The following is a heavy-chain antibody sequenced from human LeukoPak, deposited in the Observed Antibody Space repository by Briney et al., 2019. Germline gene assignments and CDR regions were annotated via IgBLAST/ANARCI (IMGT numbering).Heavy chain of an antibody. V-gene: IGHV1-18*01. CDR1: VYTFTSYG. CDR2: ISAYNGNT. J-gene: IGHJ3*02. Sequence: ASVKVSCKGSVYTFTSYGISWVRQAPGQGLEWMGWISAYNGNTNYAQKLQGRVTMTTDTSTSTAYMELRSLRSYDTAGYYCARDWGGTLTSYSVCAFDIWGQGTMATVSS. CDR3: ARDWGGTLTSYSVCAFDI. D-gene: IGHD3-16*01.